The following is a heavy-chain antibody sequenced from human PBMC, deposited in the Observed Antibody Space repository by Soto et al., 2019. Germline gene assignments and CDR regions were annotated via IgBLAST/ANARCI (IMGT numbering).Heavy chain of an antibody. CDR3: GRGRGWELLRFYYYYGMDV. J-gene: IGHJ6*02. V-gene: IGHV1-8*01. CDR2: MNPNSGNT. D-gene: IGHD1-26*01. CDR1: GYTFTSYD. Sequence: ASVKVSCKASGYTFTSYDINWVRQATGQGLEWVGWMNPNSGNTGYAQKFQGRVTMTRNTSISTAYMELSSLRSEDTAVYYWGRGRGWELLRFYYYYGMDVWGQGTTVTVSS.